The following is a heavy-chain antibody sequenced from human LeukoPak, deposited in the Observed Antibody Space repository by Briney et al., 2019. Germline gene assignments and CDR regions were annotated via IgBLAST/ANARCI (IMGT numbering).Heavy chain of an antibody. CDR2: INHSGST. D-gene: IGHD2-2*01. CDR1: GGSFSGYY. V-gene: IGHV4-34*01. J-gene: IGHJ4*02. CDR3: ARGAGGPVVPAHYFDY. Sequence: SETLSLTCAVYGGSFSGYYWSWIRQPPGKGLEWIGEINHSGSTNYNPSLKSRVTISVDTSKNQSSLKLSSVTAADTAVYYCARGAGGPVVPAHYFDYWGQGTLVTVSS.